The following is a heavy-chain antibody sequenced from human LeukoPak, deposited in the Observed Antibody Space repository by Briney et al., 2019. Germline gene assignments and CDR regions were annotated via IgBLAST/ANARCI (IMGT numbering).Heavy chain of an antibody. CDR3: ARAYSGYEAFDY. Sequence: ASVKVSCKASGYTFTGYYIHWVRQAPGQGLEWMGWINPNSGGTNYARKFQGRVTMTRDTSITYMELSRLRSDDTAVYFCARAYSGYEAFDYWGQGTLVTVSS. D-gene: IGHD5-12*01. V-gene: IGHV1-2*02. J-gene: IGHJ4*02. CDR1: GYTFTGYY. CDR2: INPNSGGT.